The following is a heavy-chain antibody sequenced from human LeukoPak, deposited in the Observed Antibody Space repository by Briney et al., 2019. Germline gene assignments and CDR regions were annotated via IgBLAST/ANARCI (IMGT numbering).Heavy chain of an antibody. CDR3: ARAKGLFDY. J-gene: IGHJ4*02. CDR2: INPSGGTT. Sequence: AAGKVSCKASGYTFTTYYMHLERQAPGQGLGWMGMINPSGGTTSYAQKLQRRVNMTRDPSTSTVYMELSSLRSEDTAVFSCARAKGLFDYWGQGNLVTVST. CDR1: GYTFTTYY. V-gene: IGHV1-46*04.